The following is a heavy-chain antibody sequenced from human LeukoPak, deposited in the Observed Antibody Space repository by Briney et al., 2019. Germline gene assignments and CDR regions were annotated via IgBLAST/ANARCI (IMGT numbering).Heavy chain of an antibody. CDR2: ISGSGGNT. CDR3: AKRSDYGVNGNYSDY. D-gene: IGHD4-23*01. Sequence: PRGSLRLSCAASGFSFSNYVMTWVCQAPGKGLEWVSTISGSGGNTYYADSVKGRFTISRDNSKNTLFLQVNSLRAEDTAVYYCAKRSDYGVNGNYSDYWGERTADTVSS. V-gene: IGHV3-23*01. CDR1: GFSFSNYV. J-gene: IGHJ4*02.